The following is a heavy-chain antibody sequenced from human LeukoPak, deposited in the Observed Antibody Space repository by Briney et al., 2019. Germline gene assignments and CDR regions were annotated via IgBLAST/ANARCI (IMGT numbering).Heavy chain of an antibody. V-gene: IGHV5-51*01. CDR2: FYSSDSDT. D-gene: IGHD3-22*01. J-gene: IGHJ5*02. CDR3: AVMGGYYYGYEYNWFDP. Sequence: WVRQMPGKGLEWMGIFYSSDSDTRYNPSFQGQVTISVDKSISTAYLQWSSLKASDTAMYYCAVMGGYYYGYEYNWFDPWGQGTLVTVSS.